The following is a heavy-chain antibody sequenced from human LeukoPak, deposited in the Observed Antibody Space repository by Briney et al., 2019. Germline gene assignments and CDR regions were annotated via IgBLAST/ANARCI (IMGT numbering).Heavy chain of an antibody. V-gene: IGHV3-30*03. CDR2: ISYDGSNK. CDR1: GFTFSSYG. D-gene: IGHD6-19*01. Sequence: PGRSLRLSCAASGFTFSSYGMHWVRQAPGKGLEWVAVISYDGSNKYYAASVKGRFTISRDNSKNTLYLQMNSLRAEDTAVYYCVSSGWYREFDYWGQGTLVTVSS. J-gene: IGHJ4*02. CDR3: VSSGWYREFDY.